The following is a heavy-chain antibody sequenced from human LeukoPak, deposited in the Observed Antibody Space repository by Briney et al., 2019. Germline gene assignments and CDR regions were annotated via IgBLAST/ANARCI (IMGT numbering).Heavy chain of an antibody. CDR2: IYYSGST. CDR1: GGSISSYY. D-gene: IGHD6-19*01. J-gene: IGHJ4*02. Sequence: SETLSLTCTVSGGSISSYYWSWIRQPPGKGLEWIGYIYYSGSTNYNPSLKSRVTISVDTSKNQFSLKLSSVTAADTAVYYCATRTPGAGRFDYWGQGTLVTVSS. CDR3: ATRTPGAGRFDY. V-gene: IGHV4-59*01.